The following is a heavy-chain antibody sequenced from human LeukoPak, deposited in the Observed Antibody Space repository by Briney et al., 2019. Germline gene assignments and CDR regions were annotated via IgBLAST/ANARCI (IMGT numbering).Heavy chain of an antibody. CDR1: GGSFSGYY. CDR3: ARDQVGYYYGSGTSGRQYYYGVDV. CDR2: INHSGST. V-gene: IGHV4-34*01. D-gene: IGHD3-10*01. Sequence: SETLSLTCAVYGGSFSGYYWSWIRQPPGKGLEWIGEINHSGSTNYNPSLKSRVTISVDTSKNQFSLKLSSVTAADTAVYYCARDQVGYYYGSGTSGRQYYYGVDVWGQGTTVTVSS. J-gene: IGHJ6*02.